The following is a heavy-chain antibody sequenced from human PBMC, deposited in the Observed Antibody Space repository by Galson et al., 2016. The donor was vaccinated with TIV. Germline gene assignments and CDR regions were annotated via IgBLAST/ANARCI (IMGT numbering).Heavy chain of an antibody. Sequence: SETLSLTCTVSGDSINNYYWTWIRQPPGKGLEWIGYIYSSGSTNYNPSLESRVPISLDMSKNQFSLKLTSVTAADTAVYYCARRGPAARVRQNTYYYVMDVWGQGTTVTVSS. CDR2: IYSSGST. CDR1: GDSINNYY. J-gene: IGHJ6*02. D-gene: IGHD2-2*01. V-gene: IGHV4-59*08. CDR3: ARRGPAARVRQNTYYYVMDV.